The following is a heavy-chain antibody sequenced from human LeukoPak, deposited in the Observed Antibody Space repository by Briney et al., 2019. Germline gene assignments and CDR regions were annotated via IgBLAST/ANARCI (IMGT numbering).Heavy chain of an antibody. CDR1: GYSFTSYW. V-gene: IGHV5-10-1*01. CDR2: IDPSDSYT. J-gene: IGHJ3*02. D-gene: IGHD3-3*01. CDR3: ARRGEWLLYDNTGTNAFDI. Sequence: GESLRISCKVSGYSFTSYWINWVRQMPGKGLEWMGRIDPSDSYTNYSPSFQGHVTISADKSISTAYLQWSSLKASDTARYYCARRGEWLLYDNTGTNAFDIWGQGTLVTVSS.